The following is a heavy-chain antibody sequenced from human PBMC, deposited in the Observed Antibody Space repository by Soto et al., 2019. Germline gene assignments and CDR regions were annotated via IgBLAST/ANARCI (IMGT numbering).Heavy chain of an antibody. Sequence: GASVKVSCKASGYTFTSYYMHWVRQAPGQGLEWMGIINPSGGSTSYAQKFQGRVTMTRDTSTSTAYMELSSLRSEDTAVYYCARRLDTAMVTGASDIWGQGTMVT. CDR2: INPSGGST. CDR3: ARRLDTAMVTGASDI. CDR1: GYTFTSYY. D-gene: IGHD5-18*01. J-gene: IGHJ3*02. V-gene: IGHV1-46*01.